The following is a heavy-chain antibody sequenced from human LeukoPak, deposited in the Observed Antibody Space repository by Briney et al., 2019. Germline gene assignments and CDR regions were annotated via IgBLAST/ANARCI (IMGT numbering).Heavy chain of an antibody. CDR3: ASPTYYYDSSGYYIDAFDI. V-gene: IGHV1-3*01. CDR1: GYTFTSYA. J-gene: IGHJ3*02. CDR2: INAGNGNT. Sequence: ASVKVSCKASGYTFTSYAMHWVRQAPGQRLEWMGWINAGNGNTKYSQKFQGRVTITRDTSASTAYMELSSLRSEDTAVYYCASPTYYYDSSGYYIDAFDIWGQGTMVTVSS. D-gene: IGHD3-22*01.